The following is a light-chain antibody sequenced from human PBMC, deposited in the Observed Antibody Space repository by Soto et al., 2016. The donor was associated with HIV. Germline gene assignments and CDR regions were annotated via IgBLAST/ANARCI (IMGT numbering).Light chain of an antibody. Sequence: DIQMTQSPSSLSASVGDRVTITCRASQSITSYLNWYQQKPGKAPSLLIYAVSRLQGGVPSRFSGSGSETDFTLTITSLQPEDFATYFCQQSFTYPRTFGQGTKVDIK. CDR2: AVS. CDR3: QQSFTYPRT. J-gene: IGKJ1*01. V-gene: IGKV1-39*01. CDR1: QSITSY.